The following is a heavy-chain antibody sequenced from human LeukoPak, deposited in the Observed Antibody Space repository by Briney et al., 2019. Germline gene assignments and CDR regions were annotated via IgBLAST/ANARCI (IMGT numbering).Heavy chain of an antibody. CDR2: INSDGSST. CDR3: ARAAHYDSSGYYRPDY. CDR1: GFTFSSYW. V-gene: IGHV3-74*01. D-gene: IGHD3-22*01. Sequence: GGSLRLSCAASGFTFSSYWMHWVRQAPGKGLVWVSRINSDGSSTSYADSVKGRFTISRDNAKNSLDLQMNSLRAEDTAVYYCARAAHYDSSGYYRPDYWGQGTLVTVSS. J-gene: IGHJ4*02.